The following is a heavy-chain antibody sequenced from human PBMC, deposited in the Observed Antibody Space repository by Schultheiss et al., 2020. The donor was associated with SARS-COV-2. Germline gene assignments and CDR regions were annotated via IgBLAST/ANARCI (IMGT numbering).Heavy chain of an antibody. J-gene: IGHJ4*02. V-gene: IGHV4-31*01. CDR1: GYSISSGYY. Sequence: SETLSLTCTVSGYSISSGYYWGWIRQPPGKGLEWIGYVYYSGSTFYNPSLRSLVTMSVDTSKNQFSLKLTSVTAADTAVYYCARGTMAYSSSYYYFDQWGQGTLVTVSS. CDR2: VYYSGST. CDR3: ARGTMAYSSSYYYFDQ. D-gene: IGHD6-13*01.